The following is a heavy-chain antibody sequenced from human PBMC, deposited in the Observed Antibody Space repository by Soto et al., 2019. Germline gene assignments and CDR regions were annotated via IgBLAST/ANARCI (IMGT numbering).Heavy chain of an antibody. CDR1: GGSITGYH. CDR2: ISNSGSI. J-gene: IGHJ4*02. Sequence: PSETLSLTCNVSGGSITGYHWSWIRQPPGKGLEWIGYISNSGSINYNPSLESRVTISLDTSKNQFSLKLIFVTAADTALYYCVRHVTHPIFEPWGQGTLVTVSS. V-gene: IGHV4-59*08. D-gene: IGHD4-4*01. CDR3: VRHVTHPIFEP.